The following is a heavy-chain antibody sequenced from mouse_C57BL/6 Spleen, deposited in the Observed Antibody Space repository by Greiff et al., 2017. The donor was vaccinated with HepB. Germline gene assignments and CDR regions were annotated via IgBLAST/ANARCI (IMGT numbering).Heavy chain of an antibody. CDR1: GFTFSDYG. J-gene: IGHJ1*03. CDR3: ARPGNYWYFDV. V-gene: IGHV5-17*01. CDR2: ISSGSSTI. D-gene: IGHD2-1*01. Sequence: EVKVVESGGGLVKPGGSLKLSCAASGFTFSDYGMHWVRQAPEKGLEWVAYISSGSSTIYYADTVKGRFTISRDNAKNTLFLQMTSLRSEDTAMYYCARPGNYWYFDVCGTGTTVTVSS.